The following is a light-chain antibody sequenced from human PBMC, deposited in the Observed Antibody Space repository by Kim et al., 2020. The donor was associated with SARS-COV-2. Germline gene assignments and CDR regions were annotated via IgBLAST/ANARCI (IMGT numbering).Light chain of an antibody. J-gene: IGKJ1*01. CDR1: QSVSSSY. V-gene: IGKV3-20*01. CDR2: GAS. CDR3: QQYGSSPWK. Sequence: EIVLTQSPGTLSLSPGERATLSCRASQSVSSSYLAWYQQKPGQAPRLLIYGASSRATDIPDRFSVSGSGTDFTLTISRLEPEDFAVYFCQQYGSSPWKFGQGTKGDIK.